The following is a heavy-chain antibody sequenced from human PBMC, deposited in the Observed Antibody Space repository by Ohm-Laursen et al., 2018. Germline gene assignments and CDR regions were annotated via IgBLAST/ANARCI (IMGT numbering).Heavy chain of an antibody. D-gene: IGHD3-3*01. J-gene: IGHJ6*02. CDR1: GYSFNSNH. CDR2: IKSTDDTR. CDR3: ARDFEWATDV. Sequence: GASVKVSCKASGYSFNSNHMQWLRQAPGQGLEWMGIIKSTDDTRTYAQKFQGRVTMTKDRSTSTVYMELSSLRSDDTAVYYCARDFEWATDVWGQGTLVTVSS. V-gene: IGHV1-46*02.